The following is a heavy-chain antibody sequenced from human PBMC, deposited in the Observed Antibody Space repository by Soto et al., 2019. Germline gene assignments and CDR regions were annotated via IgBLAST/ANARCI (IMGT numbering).Heavy chain of an antibody. CDR3: ARDSRYSSSWYGYYYGMDV. CDR2: ISYDGSNK. Sequence: PGGSLRLSCAASGFTFSSYAMHWVRQAPGKGLEWVAVISYDGSNKYYADSVKGRFTISRDNSKNTLYLQMNSLRAEDTAVYYCARDSRYSSSWYGYYYGMDVWGQGTTVTVSS. V-gene: IGHV3-30-3*01. D-gene: IGHD6-13*01. J-gene: IGHJ6*02. CDR1: GFTFSSYA.